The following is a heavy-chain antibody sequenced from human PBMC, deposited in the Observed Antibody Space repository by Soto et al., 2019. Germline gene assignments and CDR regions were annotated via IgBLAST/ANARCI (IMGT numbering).Heavy chain of an antibody. CDR1: GGSISRSSYY. Sequence: PSETLSLTCTVSGGSISRSSYYWGWIRQPPGKGLEWIGSIYHSGSTYYNPSLKSRVTISVDRSKNQFSLKLSSVTAADTAVYYCARVPGPWGQGTLVTVS. J-gene: IGHJ5*02. CDR2: IYHSGST. V-gene: IGHV4-39*07. CDR3: ARVPGP.